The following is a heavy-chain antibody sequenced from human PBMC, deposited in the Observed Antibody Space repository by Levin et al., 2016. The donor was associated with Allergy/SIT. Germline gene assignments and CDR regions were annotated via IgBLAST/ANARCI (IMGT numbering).Heavy chain of an antibody. V-gene: IGHV4-31*02. CDR2: IYYSGST. D-gene: IGHD3-16*01. J-gene: IGHJ3*02. CDR3: ARETMITFGGARGAFDI. Sequence: RQPPGKGLEWIGYIYYSGSTYYNPSLKSRVTISVDTSKNQFSLKLSSVTAADTAVYYCARETMITFGGARGAFDIWGQGTMVTVSS.